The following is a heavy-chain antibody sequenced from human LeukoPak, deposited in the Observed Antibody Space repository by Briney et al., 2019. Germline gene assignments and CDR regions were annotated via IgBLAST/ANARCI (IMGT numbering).Heavy chain of an antibody. CDR2: MNIDGSEK. CDR1: GFTFSSFW. J-gene: IGHJ4*02. Sequence: GGSLRLSCATSGFTFSSFWMGWIRQTPGKRLEWVANMNIDGSEKYYADSVKGRFSISRDNARNSVYLQMNSLRVEDTAVYYCARETEYYDFWSGYYLWGQGTLVTVSS. V-gene: IGHV3-7*03. CDR3: ARETEYYDFWSGYYL. D-gene: IGHD3-3*01.